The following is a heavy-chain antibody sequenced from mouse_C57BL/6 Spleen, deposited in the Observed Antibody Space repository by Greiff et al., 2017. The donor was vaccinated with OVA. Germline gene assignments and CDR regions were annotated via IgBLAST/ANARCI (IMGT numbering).Heavy chain of an antibody. V-gene: IGHV1-85*01. CDR1: GYTFTSYD. CDR3: ARKMLKGYFDY. J-gene: IGHJ2*01. Sequence: VQLQQSGPELVKPGASVKLSCKASGYTFTSYDINWVKQRPGQGLEWIGWIYPRDGSTKYNEKFKGKATLTVDTASSTSYMELHSLTSEDAAVYFCARKMLKGYFDYWGQGTTLTVSS. CDR2: IYPRDGST.